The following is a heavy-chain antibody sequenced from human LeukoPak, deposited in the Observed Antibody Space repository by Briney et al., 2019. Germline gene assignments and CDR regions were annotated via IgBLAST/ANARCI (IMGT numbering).Heavy chain of an antibody. Sequence: QPGGSLRLSCAASGFTFSSYSMSWVRQAPGKGLEWVSAISGSGVGTYYADSVKGRFTVSRDNSKNTLYLQMSSLRAEDTAVYYCAKDERNWNYNLASQTYDWGQGTLVTVSS. V-gene: IGHV3-23*01. CDR2: ISGSGVGT. J-gene: IGHJ4*02. CDR3: AKDERNWNYNLASQTYD. D-gene: IGHD1-7*01. CDR1: GFTFSSYS.